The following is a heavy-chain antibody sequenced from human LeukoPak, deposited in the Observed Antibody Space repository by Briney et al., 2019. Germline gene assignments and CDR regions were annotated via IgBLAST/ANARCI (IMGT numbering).Heavy chain of an antibody. CDR1: AFTLNNFD. D-gene: IGHD3-3*01. CDR2: ISPAGAT. J-gene: IGHJ5*02. Sequence: GGSLRLSCARSAFTLNNFDIHWVRQVTGRGLEWVSTISPAGATFYSVSVEGRFTISREDAKNSVFLQMNSLTGADTALYHCTRGRGYSDLRSAWNWLAPWGQGTRVTVSS. V-gene: IGHV3-13*01. CDR3: TRGRGYSDLRSAWNWLAP.